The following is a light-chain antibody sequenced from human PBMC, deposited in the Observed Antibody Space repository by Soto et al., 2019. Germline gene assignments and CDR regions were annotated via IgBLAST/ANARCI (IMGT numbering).Light chain of an antibody. J-gene: IGKJ1*01. Sequence: IMMTQARATLSVSPGETVTLSCRASQSISSSLAWYQQRPGQPPRLLIYGASTRAAGIPPRFTGSGSGTEFTLTISSLQSEDFAVYYCQQSSKWPRTFGQGTKVDI. V-gene: IGKV3-15*01. CDR2: GAS. CDR3: QQSSKWPRT. CDR1: QSISSS.